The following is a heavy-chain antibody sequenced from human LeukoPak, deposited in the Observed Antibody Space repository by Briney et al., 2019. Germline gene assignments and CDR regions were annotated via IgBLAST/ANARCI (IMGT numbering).Heavy chain of an antibody. V-gene: IGHV3-23*01. CDR1: GFIFRDYA. CDR2: ISGSGGNK. CDR3: AKRVYHDGGGYYYTDS. J-gene: IGHJ4*02. D-gene: IGHD3-22*01. Sequence: GGSLRLSCAASGFIFRDYAMTWVRQAPGKGLEWVSVISGSGGNKDYADSVKGRFTISRDNSKNTLYVEMNSLRAEDTAVYYCAKRVYHDGGGYYYTDSWGQGTLVTVSS.